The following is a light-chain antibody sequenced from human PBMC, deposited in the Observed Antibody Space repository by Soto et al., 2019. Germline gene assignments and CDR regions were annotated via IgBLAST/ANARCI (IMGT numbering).Light chain of an antibody. CDR3: PSYSGPSTFYV. V-gene: IGLV2-23*02. J-gene: IGLJ1*01. Sequence: QSLLTQPASVSGSPGQSITNSCTGTSSNVGTYTLVSLYQHHTGKTPKLVIYEVNKRPAGVSKRFSGAKPGVTASLKISGLQAEEEAEYYWPSYSGPSTFYVFGTGTK. CDR2: EVN. CDR1: SSNVGTYTL.